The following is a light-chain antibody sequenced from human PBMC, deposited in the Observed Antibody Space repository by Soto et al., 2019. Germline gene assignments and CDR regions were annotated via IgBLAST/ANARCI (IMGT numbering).Light chain of an antibody. J-gene: IGKJ5*01. V-gene: IGKV3-20*01. CDR1: QSVSSSY. Sequence: EIVLTQSPGTLSLSPGERATLSCRASQSVSSSYLAWYQQKPGQAPRLLIYGASGRATGIPDRFSGSGSGTDFTLTISRLAPEDFAVYYCQQYGSSPPVTFGQGTRPEIK. CDR3: QQYGSSPPVT. CDR2: GAS.